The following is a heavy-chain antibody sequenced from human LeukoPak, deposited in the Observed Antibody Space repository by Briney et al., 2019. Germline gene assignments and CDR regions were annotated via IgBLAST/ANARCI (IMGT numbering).Heavy chain of an antibody. V-gene: IGHV3-73*01. CDR1: GFTFSGSA. J-gene: IGHJ4*02. Sequence: GGSLRLSCAASGFTFSGSAMHWVRQASGKGLEWVGRIRSKANSYATAYAASVKGRFTISRDNSKNTLYLQMGSLKTEDMAVYYCARAYYYGSGSYLNDYWGQGTLVTVSS. D-gene: IGHD3-10*01. CDR2: IRSKANSYAT. CDR3: ARAYYYGSGSYLNDY.